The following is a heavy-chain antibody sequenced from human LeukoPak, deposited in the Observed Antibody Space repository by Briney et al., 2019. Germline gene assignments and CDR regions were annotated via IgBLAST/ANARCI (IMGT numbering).Heavy chain of an antibody. CDR3: TTEDYGDYVSPH. V-gene: IGHV3-15*01. D-gene: IGHD4-17*01. Sequence: PGGSLGLSCTASGFTFSNTWMSWVRQAPGKGLEWVGRIKRKSDGGTTDYAAPVKGRFTISRDDSKNTLYLQMNSLKTEDTAVYYCTTEDYGDYVSPHWGQGTLVTVSS. CDR1: GFTFSNTW. J-gene: IGHJ4*02. CDR2: IKRKSDGGTT.